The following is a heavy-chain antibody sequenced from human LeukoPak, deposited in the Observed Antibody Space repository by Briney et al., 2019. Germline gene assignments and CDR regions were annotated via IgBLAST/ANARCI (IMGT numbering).Heavy chain of an antibody. V-gene: IGHV1-46*01. J-gene: IGHJ5*02. CDR3: ARRQWFGELFGWFDP. D-gene: IGHD3-10*01. CDR1: GYTFTNNY. Sequence: ASVKVSCKASGYTFTNNYMHWVRQAPGQGLEWMGIINPSGDNTWYAQKFQGRVTLTRDMATSTDYMEVSSLRSEDTAVYYCARRQWFGELFGWFDPWGQGTLVTVSS. CDR2: INPSGDNT.